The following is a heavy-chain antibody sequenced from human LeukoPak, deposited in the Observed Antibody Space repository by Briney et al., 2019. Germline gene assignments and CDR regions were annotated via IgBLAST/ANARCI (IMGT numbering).Heavy chain of an antibody. D-gene: IGHD3-16*02. CDR2: TNGNGAST. J-gene: IGHJ6*02. CDR3: AKGTTVARYYAMDV. V-gene: IGHV3-23*01. Sequence: GGSLRLSCAASGFTFSSYAMSWVRQAPGKGLEWVSGTNGNGASTYYADSVEGRFTISRDSSKNTLFLEMNSLRADDTAVYYCAKGTTVARYYAMDVWGQGTTDTVSS. CDR1: GFTFSSYA.